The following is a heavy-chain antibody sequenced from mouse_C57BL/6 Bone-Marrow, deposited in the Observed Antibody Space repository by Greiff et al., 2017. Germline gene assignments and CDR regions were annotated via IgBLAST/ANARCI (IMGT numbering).Heavy chain of an antibody. D-gene: IGHD1-1*01. CDR3: ASSGSSLSWCAY. V-gene: IGHV1-81*01. J-gene: IGHJ3*01. CDR2: IYPRSGNT. Sequence: VQLQQSGAELARPGASVKLSCTASGYTFTSYGICWVKQRTGQGLEWIGEIYPRSGNTYYNEKFKGKVTLPADKSSSTAYMELRSLTSEDSSVYFSASSGSSLSWCAYWGQGTLVTVSA. CDR1: GYTFTSYG.